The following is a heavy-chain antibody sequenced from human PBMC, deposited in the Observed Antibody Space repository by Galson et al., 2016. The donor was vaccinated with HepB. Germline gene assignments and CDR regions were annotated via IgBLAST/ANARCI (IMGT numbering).Heavy chain of an antibody. CDR1: GGSFSGYS. J-gene: IGHJ4*02. V-gene: IGHV4-34*12. CDR3: ARNSSGYYSY. CDR2: VVHSGGT. Sequence: ETLSLTCAVYGGSFSGYSRSWIRQTPGKGLEWIGEVVHSGGTNYNPSLKSRVSISVDTSKTQFSLRLSSVTAADTAVYYCARNSSGYYSYWGQGSLVTVSS. D-gene: IGHD6-19*01.